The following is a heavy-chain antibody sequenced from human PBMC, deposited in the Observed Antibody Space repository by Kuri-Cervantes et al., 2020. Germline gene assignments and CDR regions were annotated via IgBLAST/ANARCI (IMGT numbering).Heavy chain of an antibody. CDR1: GFIFSNYG. V-gene: IGHV3-30*18. D-gene: IGHD3-22*01. CDR3: AKDTYYYDRSVYYPDY. CDR2: ISYDGNNQ. J-gene: IGHJ4*02. Sequence: GGSLRLSCAASGFIFSNYGMHWVRQAPGKGLDWVAGISYDGNNQYYADSVKGRFTISRDNSKSTLFLQMNSLRAEDTAVYHCAKDTYYYDRSVYYPDYWGQGTLVTVSS.